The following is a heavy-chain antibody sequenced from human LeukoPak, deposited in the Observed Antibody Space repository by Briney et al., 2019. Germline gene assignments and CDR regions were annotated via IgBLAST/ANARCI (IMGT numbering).Heavy chain of an antibody. CDR2: IGPNGAST. J-gene: IGHJ4*02. Sequence: GGSLRLSCAASGFAFSSHFMHWVRQAPGKGLEYVSSIGPNGASTLYADSVKGRFTISRDNSKNALYLQLTSLRLEDTALYYCVKDLTGTWSFDYWGQGTLVTVSS. CDR3: VKDLTGTWSFDY. V-gene: IGHV3-64D*06. CDR1: GFAFSSHF. D-gene: IGHD3-9*01.